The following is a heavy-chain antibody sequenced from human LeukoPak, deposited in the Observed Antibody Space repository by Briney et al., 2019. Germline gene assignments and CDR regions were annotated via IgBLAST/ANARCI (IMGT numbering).Heavy chain of an antibody. CDR2: IKSKTDGGTT. J-gene: IGHJ4*02. CDR1: GFTFSNAW. Sequence: GRSLRLSCAASGFTFSNAWVSWVRQAPGKGLEWVGRIKSKTDGGTTDYAAPEKGRFTISRDNSKNTLYLQMNSLKTEDTAVYYCTTIYYDYVWGSYRYTPNDYWGQGTLVTVSS. CDR3: TTIYYDYVWGSYRYTPNDY. D-gene: IGHD3-16*02. V-gene: IGHV3-15*01.